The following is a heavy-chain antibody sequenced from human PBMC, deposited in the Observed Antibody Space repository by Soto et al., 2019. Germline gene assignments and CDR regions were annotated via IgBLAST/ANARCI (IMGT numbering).Heavy chain of an antibody. Sequence: QVQLVQSGAEMKKPGSSLKVSCKASGGTLNSYVITWVRQAPGQGLEWMGGIIPIFGTTNYAQKFQGRVTITADESTSTAYMELSSLRSEDTAVYYCATEKPDDSGDLFGLFDCWGQGTLVTVSS. D-gene: IGHD4-17*01. CDR2: IIPIFGTT. J-gene: IGHJ4*02. CDR3: ATEKPDDSGDLFGLFDC. V-gene: IGHV1-69*12. CDR1: GGTLNSYV.